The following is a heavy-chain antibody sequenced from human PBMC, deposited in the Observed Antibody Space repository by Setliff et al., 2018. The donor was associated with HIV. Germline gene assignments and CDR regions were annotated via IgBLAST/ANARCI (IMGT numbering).Heavy chain of an antibody. CDR2: ISYTGTT. CDR1: DGSFSSDY. CDR3: ARSKHGNWFDP. Sequence: PSETLSLTCTVSDGSFSSDYWTWIRQPPGKGLEWIGYISYTGTTKYNPSLKSRVTISVDTSKNQFSLKLSSVTAADTAVYYCARSKHGNWFDPWGQGTLVTVSS. V-gene: IGHV4-59*01. J-gene: IGHJ5*02.